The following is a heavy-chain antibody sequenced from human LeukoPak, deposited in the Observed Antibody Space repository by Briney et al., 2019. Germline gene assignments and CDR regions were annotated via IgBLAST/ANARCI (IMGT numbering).Heavy chain of an antibody. CDR2: IYYSGST. V-gene: IGHV4-59*01. CDR3: ARLRTLHAGFDP. CDR1: GGSISSYY. Sequence: SETLSLTCTVSGGSISSYYWSWIRQPPGKGLEWIGYIYYSGSTNYSPSLKSRVTISVDTSKNQFSLKLSSVTAADTAVYYCARLRTLHAGFDPWGQGTLVTVSS. D-gene: IGHD4-17*01. J-gene: IGHJ5*02.